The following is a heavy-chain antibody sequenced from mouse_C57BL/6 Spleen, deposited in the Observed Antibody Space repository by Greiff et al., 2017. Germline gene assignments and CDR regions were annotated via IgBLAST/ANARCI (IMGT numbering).Heavy chain of an antibody. D-gene: IGHD2-3*01. CDR2: IYPGSGNT. J-gene: IGHJ2*01. CDR3: ARGRKIYDGYYGPYYFDY. Sequence: QVQLQQSGAELVRPGASVKLSCKASGYTFTDYYINWVKQRPGQGLEWIARIYPGSGNTYYNEKFKGKATLTAEKSSSTAYMQLSSLTSEDSAVYFCARGRKIYDGYYGPYYFDYWGQGTTLTVSS. V-gene: IGHV1-76*01. CDR1: GYTFTDYY.